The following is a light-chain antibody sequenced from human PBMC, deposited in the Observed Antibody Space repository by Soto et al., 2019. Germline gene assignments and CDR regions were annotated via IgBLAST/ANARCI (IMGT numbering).Light chain of an antibody. V-gene: IGKV2-28*01. CDR1: QSLLHSNGYNY. CDR2: LGS. CDR3: MQALKTPPT. J-gene: IGKJ1*01. Sequence: IVMTQSPLSLPVTPGEPASISCRSSQSLLHSNGYNYLDWYLQKPGQSPQLLIYLGSNRASGVPDRFSGSGSGTDFTLRISRVEAEDVGVYYCMQALKTPPTFGQGTRWIS.